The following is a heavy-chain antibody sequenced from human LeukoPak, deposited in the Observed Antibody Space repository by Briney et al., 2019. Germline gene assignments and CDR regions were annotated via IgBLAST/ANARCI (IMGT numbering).Heavy chain of an antibody. CDR2: ISNGGTIT. CDR1: GFTFSSHA. CDR3: AKDIWFGEPH. D-gene: IGHD3-10*01. V-gene: IGHV3-23*01. Sequence: GGSLRLSCAASGFTFSSHAMNWVRQAPGKGLEWVSGISNGGTITNYADSVKGRFTISRDNSKSTLYLQMNGLRAEDTAVYYCAKDIWFGEPHWGQGTLVTVSS. J-gene: IGHJ4*02.